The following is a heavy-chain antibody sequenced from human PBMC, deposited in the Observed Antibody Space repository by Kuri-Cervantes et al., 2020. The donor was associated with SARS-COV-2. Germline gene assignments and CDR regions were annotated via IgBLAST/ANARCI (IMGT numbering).Heavy chain of an antibody. Sequence: SETLSLTCTVSGGSISSGDYYWSWIRRPPGKGLEWIGYIYYSGSTNYNPSLKSRVTISVDTSKNQFSLKLSSVTAADTAVYYCARVYYDSSCYYEVRYFDYWGQGTLVTVSS. V-gene: IGHV4-61*08. CDR1: GGSISSGDYY. J-gene: IGHJ4*02. CDR3: ARVYYDSSCYYEVRYFDY. CDR2: IYYSGST. D-gene: IGHD3-22*01.